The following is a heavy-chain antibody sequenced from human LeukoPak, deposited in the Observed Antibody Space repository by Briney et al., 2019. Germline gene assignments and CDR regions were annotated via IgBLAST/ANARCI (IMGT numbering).Heavy chain of an antibody. V-gene: IGHV3-33*01. CDR3: ARDPLEHYFDY. J-gene: IGHJ4*02. Sequence: RSGGSLRLSCAASGFTFSSYGMHWVRQAPGKGLEWVAVIWYDGSNKYYADSVKGRFTISRDNSKNTLYLQMNSLRAEDTAVYYCARDPLEHYFDYWGQGTLVTVSS. CDR1: GFTFSSYG. CDR2: IWYDGSNK.